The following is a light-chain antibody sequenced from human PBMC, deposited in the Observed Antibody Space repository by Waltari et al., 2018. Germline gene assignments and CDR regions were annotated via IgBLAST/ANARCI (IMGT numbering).Light chain of an antibody. Sequence: DIQLTQSPSFLSASVGDRGTITCRASQGISSYLSWYQQKPGKAPKILIYAASTLHSGVPSRFSGSGSGTDFTLTISSLQPEDSATYFCLQLSSYPLTFGGGSTVEIK. V-gene: IGKV1-9*01. CDR1: QGISSY. CDR2: AAS. CDR3: LQLSSYPLT. J-gene: IGKJ4*01.